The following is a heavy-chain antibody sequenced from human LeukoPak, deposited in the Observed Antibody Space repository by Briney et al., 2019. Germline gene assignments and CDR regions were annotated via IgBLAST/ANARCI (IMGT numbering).Heavy chain of an antibody. J-gene: IGHJ4*02. V-gene: IGHV4-59*01. CDR3: ASLGAMDPDGFDY. CDR2: IYYSGST. Sequence: PSETLSLTCTVSSGSISSYYWSWIRQPPGKGLEWIGYIYYSGSTNYNPSLKSRVTISVDTSKNQFSLKLSSVTAADTAVYYCASLGAMDPDGFDYWGQGTLVTVSS. CDR1: SGSISSYY. D-gene: IGHD5-18*01.